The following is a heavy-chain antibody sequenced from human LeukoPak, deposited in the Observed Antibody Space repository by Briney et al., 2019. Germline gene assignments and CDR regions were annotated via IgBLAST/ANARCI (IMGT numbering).Heavy chain of an antibody. J-gene: IGHJ3*02. CDR3: ARGPFGRRAFDI. CDR2: INPNSGGT. Sequence: GPVKVSCKASGYTFTVYYMHWVRQAPGQGLEWMGWINPNSGGTNYAQKFQGRVTMTRDTSISTAYMELSRLRSDDTAVYYCARGPFGRRAFDIWGQGTMVTVSS. CDR1: GYTFTVYY. D-gene: IGHD3-10*01. V-gene: IGHV1-2*02.